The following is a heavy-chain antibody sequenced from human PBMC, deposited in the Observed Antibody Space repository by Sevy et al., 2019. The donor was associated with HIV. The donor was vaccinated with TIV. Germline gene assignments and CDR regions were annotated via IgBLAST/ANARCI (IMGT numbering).Heavy chain of an antibody. CDR3: ARDVSLGTTDGYYFDF. V-gene: IGHV1-46*01. CDR2: IKPSGETT. J-gene: IGHJ4*02. D-gene: IGHD1-1*01. CDR1: GYTFTSYY. Sequence: ASVKVSCKASGYTFTSYYIHWVRQAPGQELEWMGIIKPSGETTKYAQKFQGRLTLTKDTSTSTVYMELSSLRSEDTAVYFCARDVSLGTTDGYYFDFWGQGTLVTVSS.